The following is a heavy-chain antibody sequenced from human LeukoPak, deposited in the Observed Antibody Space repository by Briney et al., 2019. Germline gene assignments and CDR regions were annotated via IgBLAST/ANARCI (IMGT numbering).Heavy chain of an antibody. V-gene: IGHV3-7*01. CDR2: IKQDGSEK. Sequence: GGTLRLSCAASGFTFSNYWMSWVRQAPRKGLEGVANIKQDGSEKYYVDSVKGRFTISRDNAKNSLYLQMISLRAGDTAVYYCAGWPIYSDAFHIWGQGTMVTVSS. CDR1: GFTFSNYW. D-gene: IGHD2-21*01. CDR3: AGWPIYSDAFHI. J-gene: IGHJ3*02.